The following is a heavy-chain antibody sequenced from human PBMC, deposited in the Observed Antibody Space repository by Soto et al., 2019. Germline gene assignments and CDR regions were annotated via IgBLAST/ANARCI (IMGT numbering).Heavy chain of an antibody. Sequence: SGPTLVNPTETLTLTCTVSGFSLSNARMGVSWIRQPPGKALEWLAHIFSNDEKSYSTSLKSRLTISKDTSKSQVVLTMTNMDPVDPATYYCARHSSGYLFDYWGQGTLVTVSS. D-gene: IGHD3-22*01. V-gene: IGHV2-26*01. CDR1: GFSLSNARMG. CDR2: IFSNDEK. CDR3: ARHSSGYLFDY. J-gene: IGHJ4*02.